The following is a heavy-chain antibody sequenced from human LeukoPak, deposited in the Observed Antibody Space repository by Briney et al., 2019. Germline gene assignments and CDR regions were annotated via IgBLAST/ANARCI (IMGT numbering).Heavy chain of an antibody. CDR1: GFTLSSFY. J-gene: IGHJ5*02. V-gene: IGHV3-74*03. Sequence: GGSLRLSCATSGFTLSSFYMHWVRQRPGKGLVWVSRISDGTDTKYADSAKGRFTISRDNTKNTVYLQMNNLGAEDTAVYYCAKDQNWFDPWGQGTLVTVSS. CDR3: AKDQNWFDP. CDR2: ISDGTDT.